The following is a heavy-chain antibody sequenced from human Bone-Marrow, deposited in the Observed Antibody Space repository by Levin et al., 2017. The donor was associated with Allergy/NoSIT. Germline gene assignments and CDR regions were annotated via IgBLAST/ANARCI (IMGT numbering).Heavy chain of an antibody. J-gene: IGHJ6*03. CDR1: GGSISSSSYY. V-gene: IGHV4-39*01. Sequence: PGGSLRLSCTVSGGSISSSSYYWGWIRQPPGKGLEWIGSIYYGGSTYYNPSLKSRVTISVDTSKNHFSLRLSSVTAADTAVYYCARHARDHYYSYHYMDVWGKGTTVTVSS. CDR3: ARHARDHYYSYHYMDV. CDR2: IYYGGST.